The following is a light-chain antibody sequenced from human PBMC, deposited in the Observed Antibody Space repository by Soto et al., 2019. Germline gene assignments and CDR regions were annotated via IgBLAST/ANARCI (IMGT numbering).Light chain of an antibody. CDR1: QIVSSN. J-gene: IGKJ1*01. Sequence: EIVMTQSPATLSVSPGERANLSCRASQIVSSNLAWYQQKPGQVPSLLIYGASTRATVIPARFSGSGSGTEFTLTISSLQSEDFAVYYCQQYNNWPRTFGQGTQVDIK. CDR3: QQYNNWPRT. V-gene: IGKV3-15*01. CDR2: GAS.